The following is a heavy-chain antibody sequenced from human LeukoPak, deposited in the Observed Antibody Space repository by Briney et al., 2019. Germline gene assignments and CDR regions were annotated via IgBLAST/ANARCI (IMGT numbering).Heavy chain of an antibody. CDR1: GFTFSSYW. CDR3: ARGWASFDY. V-gene: IGHV3-74*01. Sequence: GGSLRLSCAASGFTFSSYWMHWARQGPGKGLVWVGRINGDGSSTNYAYSVMGRVTISIDNAKNKQYLQMNSQRSDATAVYYCARGWASFDYWGQGTLVTVSS. D-gene: IGHD1-26*01. CDR2: INGDGSST. J-gene: IGHJ4*02.